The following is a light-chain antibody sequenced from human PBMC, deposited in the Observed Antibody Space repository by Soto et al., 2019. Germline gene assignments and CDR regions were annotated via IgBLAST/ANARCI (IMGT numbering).Light chain of an antibody. CDR1: QSVNNN. CDR3: QQYNNWWT. V-gene: IGKV3-15*01. J-gene: IGKJ1*01. Sequence: EIVMTQSPATLSVSPGEGATLSCRASQSVNNNLAWYQQTPGRAPRLLIYSTSTRAIDTADRFSGSGSGTDFTLTVSSLQSEDFAVYYCQQYNNWWTFGQGTKVDIK. CDR2: STS.